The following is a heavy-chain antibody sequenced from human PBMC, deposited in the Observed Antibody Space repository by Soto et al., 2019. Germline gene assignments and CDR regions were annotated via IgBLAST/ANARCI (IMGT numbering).Heavy chain of an antibody. Sequence: ASVKVSCKASGYTFTCYYMYWVRHAPGQGLEWMGWINPNSGGTNYAQKFQGWVTMTRDTSISTAYMELSRLRSDDTAVYYCARGNNFFGPPYGSGSYYRWDNWFDPWGQGTLVTVSS. CDR2: INPNSGGT. CDR3: ARGNNFFGPPYGSGSYYRWDNWFDP. V-gene: IGHV1-2*04. CDR1: GYTFTCYY. J-gene: IGHJ5*02. D-gene: IGHD3-10*01.